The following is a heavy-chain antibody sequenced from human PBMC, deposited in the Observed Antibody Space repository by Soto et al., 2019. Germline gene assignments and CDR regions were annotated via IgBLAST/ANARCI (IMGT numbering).Heavy chain of an antibody. CDR1: GYTFTAHY. CDR2: INPNSEAT. J-gene: IGHJ6*02. Sequence: ASVKVSCKASGYTFTAHYIHWVRQAPGQGLEWMGWINPNSEATKNSRKFEGLVTMTRDTSFNTVYKALTGLRSGDTASYFCARDVLYCGGLTQFSYHTSGLDVWAQETTVTVS. V-gene: IGHV1-2*04. CDR3: ARDVLYCGGLTQFSYHTSGLDV. D-gene: IGHD1-26*01.